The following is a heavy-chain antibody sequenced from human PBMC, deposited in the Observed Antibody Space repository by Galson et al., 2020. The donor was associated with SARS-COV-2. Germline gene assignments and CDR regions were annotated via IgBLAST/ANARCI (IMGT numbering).Heavy chain of an antibody. J-gene: IGHJ4*02. CDR3: ARSGYSYEYYFDY. CDR1: GGSFSGYY. V-gene: IGHV4-34*01. CDR2: INHSGST. D-gene: IGHD5-18*01. Sequence: SETLSLTCAVYGGSFSGYYWSWIRQPPGKGLEWIGEINHSGSTNYNPSLKSRVTISVDTSKNQFSLKLSSVTAADTAVYYCARSGYSYEYYFDYWGQGTLVTVSS.